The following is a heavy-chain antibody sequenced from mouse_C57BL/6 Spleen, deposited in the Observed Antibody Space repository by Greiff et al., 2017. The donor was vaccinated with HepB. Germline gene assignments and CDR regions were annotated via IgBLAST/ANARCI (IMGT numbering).Heavy chain of an antibody. CDR3: ARRAGKSAMDY. CDR2: INPYNGDT. Sequence: VQLKESGPELVKPGDSVKISCKASGYSFTGYFMNWVMQSHGKSLEWIGRINPYNGDTFYNQKFKGKATLTVDKSSSTAHMELRSLTSEDSAVYYCARRAGKSAMDYWGQGTSVTVSS. D-gene: IGHD2-1*01. J-gene: IGHJ4*01. V-gene: IGHV1-20*01. CDR1: GYSFTGYF.